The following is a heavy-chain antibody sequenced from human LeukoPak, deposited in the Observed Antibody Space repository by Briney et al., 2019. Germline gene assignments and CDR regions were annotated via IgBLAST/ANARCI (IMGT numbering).Heavy chain of an antibody. CDR1: GYTFSGDY. Sequence: GASVKVSCKASGYTFSGDYMHWVRQAPGQGLEWMGRIRSNSEDIQYAQKFQGRVTMTRDTSISTVYVELIRLRSDDTAVYYCARSDSYTWFDPWGQGTLVTVSS. V-gene: IGHV1-2*06. D-gene: IGHD2-15*01. J-gene: IGHJ5*02. CDR2: IRSNSEDI. CDR3: ARSDSYTWFDP.